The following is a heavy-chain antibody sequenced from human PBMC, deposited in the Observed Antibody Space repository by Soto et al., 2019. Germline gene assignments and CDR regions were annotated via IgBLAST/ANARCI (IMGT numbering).Heavy chain of an antibody. CDR1: IRSISRSNDY. D-gene: IGHD2-15*01. CDR3: AILRSFFNDTGYSEFYTRAQH. J-gene: IGHJ1*01. V-gene: IGHV4-39*01. Sequence: PSDTLSLTCTVSIRSISRSNDYWGWIRQPPGKGLEWIGNIYYSGSTYYNPSLKGRVTISVDTSKNQFSLKLSSVTAADTAVYFCAILRSFFNDTGYSEFYTRAQH. CDR2: IYYSGST.